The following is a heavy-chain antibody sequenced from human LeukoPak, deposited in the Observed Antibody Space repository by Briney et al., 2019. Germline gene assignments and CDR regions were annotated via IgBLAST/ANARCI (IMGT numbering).Heavy chain of an antibody. Sequence: PGGSLRLSCAASGFTFDDYAMHWVRKAPGKGLEWVSLISWDGGSTYYADSVKGRFTISRDNSKNSLYLQMNSLRAEDTALYYCAKDRGFGVADYYFDYWGQGTLVTVSS. J-gene: IGHJ4*02. CDR3: AKDRGFGVADYYFDY. CDR1: GFTFDDYA. CDR2: ISWDGGST. V-gene: IGHV3-43D*03. D-gene: IGHD3-3*01.